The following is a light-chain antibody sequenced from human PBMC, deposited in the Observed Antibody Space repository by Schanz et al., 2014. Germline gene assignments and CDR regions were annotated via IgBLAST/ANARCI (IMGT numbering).Light chain of an antibody. CDR3: QQYGSSPRT. CDR2: DAS. Sequence: EIVLTQSPDTLSLSPGERATLSCRASQSVSSTFLAWYQQKPGQAPRLLIYDASNRATGIPARFSGSGSGTDFTLTISRLEPEDFAVYYCQQYGSSPRTFGQGTKLEIK. J-gene: IGKJ2*01. CDR1: QSVSSTF. V-gene: IGKV3-20*01.